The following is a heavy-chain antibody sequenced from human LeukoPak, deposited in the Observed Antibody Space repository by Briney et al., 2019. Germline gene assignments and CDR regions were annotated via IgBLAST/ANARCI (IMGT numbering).Heavy chain of an antibody. J-gene: IGHJ3*02. V-gene: IGHV1-18*01. CDR1: GYTFTSYG. Sequence: GSVKVSCKASGYTFTSYGISWVRQAPGQGLEWMGRISAYNGNTNYVQKLQGRVTMTTDTSTSTAYMELRSLRSDDTAVYYCASSHTIFGVVITYACDIWGQGTRVTVPS. CDR2: ISAYNGNT. D-gene: IGHD3-3*01. CDR3: ASSHTIFGVVITYACDI.